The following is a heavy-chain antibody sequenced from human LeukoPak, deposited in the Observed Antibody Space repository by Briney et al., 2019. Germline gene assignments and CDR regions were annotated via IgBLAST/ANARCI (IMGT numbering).Heavy chain of an antibody. CDR2: INHSGST. D-gene: IGHD3-9*01. CDR1: GGSFSGYY. Sequence: SETLSLTCAVYGGSFSGYYWSWIRQPPGKGLEWIGEINHSGSTNYNPSLKSRVTISVDTSKNQFSLKLSSVTAADTAVYYYARWNAYYDILTGYYFDYWGQGTLVTVSS. V-gene: IGHV4-34*01. CDR3: ARWNAYYDILTGYYFDY. J-gene: IGHJ4*02.